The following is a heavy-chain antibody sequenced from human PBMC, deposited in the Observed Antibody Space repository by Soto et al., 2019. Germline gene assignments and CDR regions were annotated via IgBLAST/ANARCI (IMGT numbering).Heavy chain of an antibody. CDR1: GYTFTSYA. D-gene: IGHD2-21*02. CDR3: ARAWVVVTAPDY. J-gene: IGHJ4*02. CDR2: INAGNGNT. Sequence: ASVKVSCKASGYTFTSYAMHWVRQAPGQRLEWMGWINAGNGNTKYSQKFQGRVTITRDTSTSTAYMELSSLRSEDTAVYYCARAWVVVTAPDYWGQGTLVTVSS. V-gene: IGHV1-3*01.